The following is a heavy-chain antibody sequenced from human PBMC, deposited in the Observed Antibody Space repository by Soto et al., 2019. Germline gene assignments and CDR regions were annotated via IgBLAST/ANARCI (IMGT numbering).Heavy chain of an antibody. D-gene: IGHD6-13*01. CDR3: ARQKKQQMDYGMDV. J-gene: IGHJ6*02. CDR2: IDPSDSYT. V-gene: IGHV5-10-1*01. CDR1: GYSFPSYL. Sequence: GESLKISCKGSGYSFPSYLISWVRQMPGKGLEWMGRIDPSDSYTNYSPSFQGHVTISADKSISTAYLQWSSLKASDTAMYYCARQKKQQMDYGMDVWGQGNTVTVS.